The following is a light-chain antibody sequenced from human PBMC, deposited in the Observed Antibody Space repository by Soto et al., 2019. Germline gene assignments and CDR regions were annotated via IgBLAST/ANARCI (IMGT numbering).Light chain of an antibody. CDR3: QQYDNWPPIT. CDR1: QSVSSN. V-gene: IGKV3-15*01. Sequence: IVMTQSPATLSVSPGERATLSFRASQSVSSNLAWYQQKPGQAPRLLIHGASTRATGIPARFSGSGSGTEFTLTITTLQSEDFAIYYCQQYDNWPPITFGQGTRLEI. CDR2: GAS. J-gene: IGKJ5*01.